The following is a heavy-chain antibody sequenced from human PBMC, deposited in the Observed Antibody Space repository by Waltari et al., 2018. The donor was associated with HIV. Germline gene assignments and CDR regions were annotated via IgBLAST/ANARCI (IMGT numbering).Heavy chain of an antibody. CDR1: GGSLSSNVYH. Sequence: QLRLQESGPRLVTPSEPLSLTCSVSGGSLSSNVYHWGWIRQSPGKGLEWIGSIYYTGNTYYKPSLKRRVTISIDTSKNQFSLRLTSVTAADTAIYYCVAQDYSDSVDWWGQGTLVTV. V-gene: IGHV4-39*07. J-gene: IGHJ4*02. CDR2: IYYTGNT. D-gene: IGHD4-17*01. CDR3: VAQDYSDSVDW.